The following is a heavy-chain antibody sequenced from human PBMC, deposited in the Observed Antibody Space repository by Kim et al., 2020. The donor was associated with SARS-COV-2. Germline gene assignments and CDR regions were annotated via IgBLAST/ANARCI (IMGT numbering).Heavy chain of an antibody. CDR3: ARSPDCHTTTHCSPDS. CDR1: GYPFTSYG. CDR2: ISAYNGNT. V-gene: IGHV1-18*04. J-gene: IGHJ4*02. Sequence: ASVKVSCRASGYPFTSYGISWVRQAPGQGLEWMGWISAYNGNTIYAQKLQGRVTVSTDTSTGTAYMELWSLRSDDTAVYYCARSPDCHTTTHCSPDSWGQGTLVTVSS. D-gene: IGHD2-2*02.